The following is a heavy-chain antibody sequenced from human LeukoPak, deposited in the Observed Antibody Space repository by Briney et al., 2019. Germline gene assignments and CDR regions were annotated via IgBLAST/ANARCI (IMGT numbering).Heavy chain of an antibody. D-gene: IGHD5-18*01. V-gene: IGHV3-9*01. CDR2: ISWNSGSI. Sequence: GGSLRLSCAASGFTFDDYAMHWVRQAPGKGLEWVSGISWNSGSIGYADSVKGRFTISRDNAKNSLYLQMNSLRAEDTALYHCAREPSDTAFDYWGQGTLVTVSS. J-gene: IGHJ4*02. CDR1: GFTFDDYA. CDR3: AREPSDTAFDY.